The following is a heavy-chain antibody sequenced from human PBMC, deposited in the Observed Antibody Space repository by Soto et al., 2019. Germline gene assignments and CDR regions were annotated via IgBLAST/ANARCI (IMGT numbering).Heavy chain of an antibody. V-gene: IGHV1-18*01. D-gene: IGHD3-22*01. CDR3: ARDGYYDSSGYRSDFDY. CDR1: GYTFTSYG. Sequence: QVQLVQSGTEVKKPGASVKVSCKASGYTFTSYGISWVRQAPGQGLEWMGWISAYNGNTNYAQKLQGRVTMTTDTSTSTAYMELRSLRSDDTAVYYCARDGYYDSSGYRSDFDYWGQGTLVTVSS. CDR2: ISAYNGNT. J-gene: IGHJ4*02.